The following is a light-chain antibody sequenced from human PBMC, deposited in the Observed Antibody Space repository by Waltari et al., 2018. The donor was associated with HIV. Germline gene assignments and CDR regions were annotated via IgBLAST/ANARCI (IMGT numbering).Light chain of an antibody. CDR3: QQANSFPIT. CDR1: RDINTW. J-gene: IGKJ4*01. Sequence: DTQLTQSPSSVSASVGDSVSITCRSSRDINTWFAWYQQKPGKAPILLIYAASRLQRGVPSRFSGSGSGTNFTLTISSLQPEDFATYYCQQANSFPITFGGGTKVEI. CDR2: AAS. V-gene: IGKV1-12*01.